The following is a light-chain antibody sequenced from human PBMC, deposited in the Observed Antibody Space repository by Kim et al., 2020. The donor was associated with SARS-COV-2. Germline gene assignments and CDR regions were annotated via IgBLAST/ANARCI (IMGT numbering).Light chain of an antibody. CDR2: ATS. V-gene: IGKV1-NL1*01. J-gene: IGKJ4*01. CDR1: QGISNS. Sequence: ASVGDGITHTGRASQGISNSLAWYQQRLGKAPKLLLSATSKLERGVPSRFSGSGSGTTYTLTISNLQPEDLATYYCQQYYSHPLTFGGGTKVDIK. CDR3: QQYYSHPLT.